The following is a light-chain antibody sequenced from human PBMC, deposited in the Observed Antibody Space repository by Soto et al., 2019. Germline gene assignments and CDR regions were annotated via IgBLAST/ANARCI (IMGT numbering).Light chain of an antibody. CDR1: QSISTY. CDR3: QRSYSTPWT. CDR2: GAS. J-gene: IGKJ1*01. Sequence: DIQMTQSPSSLSASVGDRVTITCRASQSISTYLNWYQQKPGKAPKLLIYGASSLQSGVPSRFSGSGSGTDFTLTISSLQPEDFATYYCQRSYSTPWTFGRGTKVETK. V-gene: IGKV1-39*01.